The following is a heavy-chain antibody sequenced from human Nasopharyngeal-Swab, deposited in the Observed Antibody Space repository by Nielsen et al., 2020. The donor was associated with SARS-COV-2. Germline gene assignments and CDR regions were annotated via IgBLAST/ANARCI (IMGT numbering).Heavy chain of an antibody. CDR3: AKDLGVESPLWFDY. Sequence: GESLKISCTASGFTFSSYAMSWVRQAPGKGLEWVSEISGSGGSTYYAESVKGRFTISRDNSKNPLYLQMSSLRAEDTAIYYCAKDLGVESPLWFDYWGQGTLLTVSS. V-gene: IGHV3-23*01. J-gene: IGHJ4*02. D-gene: IGHD4-23*01. CDR1: GFTFSSYA. CDR2: ISGSGGST.